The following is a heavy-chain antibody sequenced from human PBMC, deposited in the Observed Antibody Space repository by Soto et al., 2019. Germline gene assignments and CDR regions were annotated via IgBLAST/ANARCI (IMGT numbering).Heavy chain of an antibody. CDR3: AHRKPGYYFDY. V-gene: IGHV2-5*02. CDR2: IYWDDDK. CDR1: GLSLSTSGVG. J-gene: IGHJ4*02. Sequence: QISLKESGPTLGKPTQTLTLTCTLSGLSLSTSGVGVGWIRQPPGKALEWLALIYWDDDKRYSPSLMGRLTNTKDTSKNQVVLTMTNMDPVDTATYYCAHRKPGYYFDYWGQGTLVTVSS.